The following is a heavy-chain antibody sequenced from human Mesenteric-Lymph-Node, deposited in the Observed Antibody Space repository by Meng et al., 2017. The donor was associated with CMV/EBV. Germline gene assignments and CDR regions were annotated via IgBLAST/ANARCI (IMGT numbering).Heavy chain of an antibody. V-gene: IGHV4-34*01. J-gene: IGHJ4*02. D-gene: IGHD4-23*01. CDR2: NNHSGST. Sequence: QVRLQQWGAGLLKPSETLSLTCAVYGGSFSGYYWSWIRQPPGKGLEWIGENNHSGSTNYNPSLKSRDTISVDTSKNQFSLKLSSVTAADTAVYYCARHQRWLKSEGGFNYWGQGTLVTVSS. CDR3: ARHQRWLKSEGGFNY. CDR1: GGSFSGYY.